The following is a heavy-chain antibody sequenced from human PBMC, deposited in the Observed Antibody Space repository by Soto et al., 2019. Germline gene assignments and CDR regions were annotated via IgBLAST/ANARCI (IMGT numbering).Heavy chain of an antibody. J-gene: IGHJ4*02. CDR1: GYNFVDPY. Sequence: ASAKVSCKASGYNFVDPYINWSRQTSGDRSPWMVHIHPQNGDARLSQNFKYRVIITSDTSITTVLMQLNNLRSDESALYYCARAPLLIGHITNAGEAGPGALDYWGQGIPLTVSS. CDR2: IHPQNGDA. CDR3: ARAPLLIGHITNAGEAGPGALDY. D-gene: IGHD3-16*01. V-gene: IGHV1-2*06.